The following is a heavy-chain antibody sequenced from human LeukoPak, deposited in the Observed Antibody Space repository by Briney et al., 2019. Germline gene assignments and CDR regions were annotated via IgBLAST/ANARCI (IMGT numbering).Heavy chain of an antibody. Sequence: SETLSLTCTVSGGSISSYYWSWIRQPPRKGLEWSGYIYYSGSTNYNPSLKSRVTISVDTSKNQFSLKLSSVTAADTAVYYCARGPLLLWFGELDSSYGMDVWGQGTTVTVSS. V-gene: IGHV4-59*01. CDR2: IYYSGST. J-gene: IGHJ6*02. D-gene: IGHD3-10*01. CDR3: ARGPLLLWFGELDSSYGMDV. CDR1: GGSISSYY.